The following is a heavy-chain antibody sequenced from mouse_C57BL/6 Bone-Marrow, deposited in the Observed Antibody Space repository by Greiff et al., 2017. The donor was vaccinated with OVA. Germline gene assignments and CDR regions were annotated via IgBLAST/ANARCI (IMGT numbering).Heavy chain of an antibody. CDR3: VRRGIYYYGSSYGDYDMDY. CDR2: IRSKSNNYAT. Sequence: EVQLVESVGGLVQPKGSLKLSCAASGFSFNTYAMNWVRQAPGKGLEWVARIRSKSNNYATYYADSVKDRFTISRDDSESMLYLQMNNLKTEDTAMYYCVRRGIYYYGSSYGDYDMDYWGQGTSVTVSS. V-gene: IGHV10-1*01. D-gene: IGHD1-1*01. CDR1: GFSFNTYA. J-gene: IGHJ4*01.